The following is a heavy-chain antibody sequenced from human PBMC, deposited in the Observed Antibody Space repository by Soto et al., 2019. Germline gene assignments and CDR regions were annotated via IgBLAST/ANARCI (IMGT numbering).Heavy chain of an antibody. CDR1: GYTFTSYD. J-gene: IGHJ5*02. D-gene: IGHD6-13*01. CDR2: MNPNSGNT. Sequence: QVQLVQSGAEVKKPGASVKVSCKASGYTFTSYDINWVRQATGQGLEWMGWMNPNSGNTGYAQKFQGRVTMTRNTSISTDYMELSRLRSEDTDVYYCARGGAAAGTDWFDPWGQGTLVTVSS. V-gene: IGHV1-8*01. CDR3: ARGGAAAGTDWFDP.